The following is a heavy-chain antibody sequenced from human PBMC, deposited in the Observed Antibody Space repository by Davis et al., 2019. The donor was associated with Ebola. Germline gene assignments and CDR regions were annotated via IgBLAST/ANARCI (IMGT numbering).Heavy chain of an antibody. D-gene: IGHD2-2*01. CDR2: TNSDGSIT. J-gene: IGHJ4*02. CDR1: GFTFSSYR. Sequence: GESLKISCAASGFTFSSYRMHWVRQAPGKGLVWVSRTNSDGSITSYADSVKGRFTISRDNAKNTLYLQMNSLRDEDTAVYYCARGTHYAHDYWGQGTLVTVSS. V-gene: IGHV3-74*01. CDR3: ARGTHYAHDY.